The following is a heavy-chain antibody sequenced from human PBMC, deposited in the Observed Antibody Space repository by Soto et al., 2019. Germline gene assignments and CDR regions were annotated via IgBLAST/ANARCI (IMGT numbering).Heavy chain of an antibody. V-gene: IGHV3-23*01. CDR2: ISGSGGST. Sequence: GESLKISCAASGFTFSSYAMSWVRQAPGKGLEWVSAISGSGGSTYYADSVKGRFTISRDNSKNTLYLQMNSLRAEDTAVYYCAKDRRGYCSSTSCYIFDYWGQGTLVTVSS. CDR3: AKDRRGYCSSTSCYIFDY. CDR1: GFTFSSYA. D-gene: IGHD2-2*02. J-gene: IGHJ4*02.